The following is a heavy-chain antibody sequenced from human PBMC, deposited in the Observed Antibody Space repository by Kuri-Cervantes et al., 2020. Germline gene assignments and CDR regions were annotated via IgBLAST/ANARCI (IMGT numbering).Heavy chain of an antibody. CDR3: ARAYCSSTSCWLDP. Sequence: SCAVSGGSISSGGYSWSWLRQPPGKGLEWIGYIYHSGSTYYNPSLKSRVTISVDRSKNQFSLKLSSVTAADTAVYYCARAYCSSTSCWLDPWGQGTRVTVSS. CDR2: IYHSGST. V-gene: IGHV4-30-2*01. CDR1: GGSISSGGYS. D-gene: IGHD2-2*01. J-gene: IGHJ5*02.